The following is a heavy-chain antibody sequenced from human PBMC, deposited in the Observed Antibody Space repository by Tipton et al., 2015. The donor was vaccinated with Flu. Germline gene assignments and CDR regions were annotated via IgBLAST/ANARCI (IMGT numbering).Heavy chain of an antibody. CDR3: ARLRDAFDI. V-gene: IGHV3-21*01. CDR1: GFTFSSYS. CDR2: ISSSSSYI. Sequence: SGFTFSSYSMNWVRQAPGKGLEWVSSISSSSSYIYYADSVKGRSTISRDNAKNSLYLQMNSLRAEDTAVYYCARLRDAFDIWGQGTMVTVSS. J-gene: IGHJ3*02.